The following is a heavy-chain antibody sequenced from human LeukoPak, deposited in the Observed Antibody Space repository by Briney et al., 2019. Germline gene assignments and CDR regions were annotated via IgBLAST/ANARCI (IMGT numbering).Heavy chain of an antibody. CDR3: AGPGYSSGWGAFDI. V-gene: IGHV3-48*01. CDR2: ISSSSSTI. Sequence: GGSLRLSCAASGFTFSSYSMNWVRQAPGKGLEWVSYISSSSSTIYYADSVKGRFTISRDNAKNSLHLQMNSLRAEDTAVYYCAGPGYSSGWGAFDIWGQGTMVTVSS. CDR1: GFTFSSYS. J-gene: IGHJ3*02. D-gene: IGHD6-19*01.